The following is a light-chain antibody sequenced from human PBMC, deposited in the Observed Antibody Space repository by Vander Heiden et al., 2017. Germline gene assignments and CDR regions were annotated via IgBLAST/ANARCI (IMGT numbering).Light chain of an antibody. CDR1: QSVLSTSNNKSY. CDR2: WAS. J-gene: IGKJ1*01. V-gene: IGKV4-1*01. CDR3: QQYVGSPWT. Sequence: DIVLTQSPDTLPVSHGVRATINCKSSQSVLSTSNNKSYLAWYQHKPGEPPTLLIHWASTRELGVSDRFTGSGSGTDFTLTISSLQAADVAVYYCQQYVGSPWTFGQGTKVEIK.